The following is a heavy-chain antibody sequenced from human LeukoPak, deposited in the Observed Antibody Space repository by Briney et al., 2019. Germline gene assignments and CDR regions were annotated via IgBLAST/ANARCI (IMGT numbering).Heavy chain of an antibody. CDR3: ARRYYDILTGYYVDY. CDR1: GGSFSGYY. CDR2: INHSGST. Sequence: RPSETLSLTCAVYGGSFSGYYWSWIRQPPGKGLEWIGEINHSGSTNYNPSLKSRVTISVDTSKNQFSLKLSSVTAADTAVYYCARRYYDILTGYYVDYWGQGTLVTVSS. V-gene: IGHV4-34*01. D-gene: IGHD3-9*01. J-gene: IGHJ4*02.